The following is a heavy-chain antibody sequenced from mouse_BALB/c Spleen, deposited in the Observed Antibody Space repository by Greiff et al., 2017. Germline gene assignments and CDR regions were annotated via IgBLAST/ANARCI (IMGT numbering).Heavy chain of an antibody. CDR2: ILPGSGST. D-gene: IGHD2-1*01. V-gene: IGHV1-9*01. CDR3: ANYGNYAWFAY. J-gene: IGHJ3*01. CDR1: GYTFSSYW. Sequence: VQLQQSGAELMKPGASVKISCKATGYTFSSYWIEWVKQRPGHGLEWIGEILPGSGSTNYNEKFKGKATFTADTSSNTAYMQLSSLTSEDSAVYYCANYGNYAWFAYWGQGTLVTVSA.